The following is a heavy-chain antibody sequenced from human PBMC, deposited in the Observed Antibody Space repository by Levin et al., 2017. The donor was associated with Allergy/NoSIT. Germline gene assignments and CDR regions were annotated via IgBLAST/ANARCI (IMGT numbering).Heavy chain of an antibody. V-gene: IGHV1-18*01. CDR1: GFSFTFYA. J-gene: IGHJ3*02. CDR3: AREMAETAADTFDI. CDR2: IGPYNGDT. D-gene: IGHD2-8*01. Sequence: ASVKVSCKASGFSFTFYAITWVRQAPGQGLEWMGWIGPYNGDTKYAQKLQDRVTMTTDTSTSTAYMELRSLRSDDTAVYYCAREMAETAADTFDIWGQGTMVTVSS.